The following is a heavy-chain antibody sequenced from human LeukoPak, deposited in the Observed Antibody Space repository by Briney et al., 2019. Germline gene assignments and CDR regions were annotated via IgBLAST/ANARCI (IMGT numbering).Heavy chain of an antibody. J-gene: IGHJ6*02. D-gene: IGHD2-2*01. CDR1: GGTFSSYA. Sequence: GASVKVSCRASGGTFSSYAISWVRQAPGQGLEWMGRIIPIFGIANYAQKFQGRVTITADKSTSTAYMELSSLRSEDTAVYYCASSTLMPTGDGIYYYYGMDVWGQGTTVIVSS. V-gene: IGHV1-69*04. CDR2: IIPIFGIA. CDR3: ASSTLMPTGDGIYYYYGMDV.